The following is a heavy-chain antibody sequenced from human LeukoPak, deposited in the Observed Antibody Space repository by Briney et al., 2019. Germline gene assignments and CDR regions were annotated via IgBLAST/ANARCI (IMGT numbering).Heavy chain of an antibody. V-gene: IGHV3-66*01. Sequence: TGGSLRLSCAASGFTVSSNYMSWVRQAPGKGLEWVSVIYSGGSTYYADSVKGRFTISRDNSKNTLYLQMNSLRAEDTAVYYCARERGYCSGGSCYFFDYWGQGTLVTVSS. D-gene: IGHD2-15*01. CDR1: GFTVSSNY. J-gene: IGHJ4*02. CDR2: IYSGGST. CDR3: ARERGYCSGGSCYFFDY.